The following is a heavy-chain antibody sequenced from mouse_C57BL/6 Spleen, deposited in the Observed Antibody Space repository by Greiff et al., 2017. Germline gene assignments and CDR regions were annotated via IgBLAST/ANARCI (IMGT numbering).Heavy chain of an antibody. CDR1: GFNIKDYY. V-gene: IGHV14-2*01. D-gene: IGHD1-1*01. J-gene: IGHJ2*01. CDR2: IDPEDGET. Sequence: VQLQQSGAELVKPGASVKLSCTASGFNIKDYYMHWVKQRTEQGLEWIGRIDPEDGETKYAPKFPGKATITADTSSNTAYLQLSSLTSEDTAVYYCARGSTVRGLYFDYWGQGTTLTVSS. CDR3: ARGSTVRGLYFDY.